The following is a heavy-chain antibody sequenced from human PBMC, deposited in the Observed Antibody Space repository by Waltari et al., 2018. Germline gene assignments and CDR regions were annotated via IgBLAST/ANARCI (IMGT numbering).Heavy chain of an antibody. D-gene: IGHD2-15*01. V-gene: IGHV3-48*03. CDR1: GFIFSSYE. Sequence: EVQLVESGGGLVQPGGSLRLSCAASGFIFSSYEMNWVRQAPGKGLEWCSYISRGGSSIFYADSVRGRFTNSRDDAKNSLFLQMNSLRVEDTAVYYCAREHGDCRGDCLDSWGQGTLVTVSS. CDR3: AREHGDCRGDCLDS. CDR2: ISRGGSSI. J-gene: IGHJ4*02.